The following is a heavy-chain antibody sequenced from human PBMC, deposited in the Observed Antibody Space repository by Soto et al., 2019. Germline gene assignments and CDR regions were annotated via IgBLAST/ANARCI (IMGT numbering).Heavy chain of an antibody. J-gene: IGHJ6*03. CDR1: GFTFNSYA. V-gene: IGHV3-23*01. D-gene: IGHD2-2*01. CDR3: AKGGAGYCSSTSCYLNYYYYYMDV. Sequence: GGSLRLSCAASGFTFNSYAVSWVRPAPGKGLEWVSAISGSGGSTYYADSVKGRFTISRDNSKNTLYLQMNSLRAEDTAVYYCAKGGAGYCSSTSCYLNYYYYYMDVWGKGTTVTVSS. CDR2: ISGSGGST.